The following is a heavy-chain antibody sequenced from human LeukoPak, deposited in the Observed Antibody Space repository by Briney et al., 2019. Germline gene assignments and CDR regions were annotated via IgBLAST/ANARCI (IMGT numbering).Heavy chain of an antibody. CDR2: IYYSGST. CDR3: ARGQLRLGELSLNFDP. J-gene: IGHJ5*02. V-gene: IGHV4-59*01. Sequence: KTSETLSLTCTVSGGSISSYYWSWIRQPPGKGLEWIGYIYYSGSTNYNPSLKSRVTISVDTSKNQFSLKLSSVTAADTAVYYCARGQLRLGELSLNFDPWGQGTLVTVSS. CDR1: GGSISSYY. D-gene: IGHD3-16*02.